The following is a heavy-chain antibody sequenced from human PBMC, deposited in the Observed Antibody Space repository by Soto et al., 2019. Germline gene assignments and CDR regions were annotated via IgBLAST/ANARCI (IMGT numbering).Heavy chain of an antibody. CDR3: AHRATELGMVRYYFDY. J-gene: IGHJ4*02. CDR1: GFSLSTSGVG. CDR2: IYWDDDK. V-gene: IGHV2-5*02. Sequence: QITLKESGPTLVKPTQTLTLTCTFSGFSLSTSGVGVGWIRQPPGKALEWLALIYWDDDKRYSPSLKSRLTITKDTSKNQVVLTMTNMDPVDTATYYCAHRATELGMVRYYFDYWGQGTLVTVSS. D-gene: IGHD7-27*01.